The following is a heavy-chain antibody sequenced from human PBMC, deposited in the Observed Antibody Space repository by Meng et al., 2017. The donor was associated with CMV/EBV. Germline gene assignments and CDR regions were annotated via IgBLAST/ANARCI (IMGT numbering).Heavy chain of an antibody. CDR3: ASEDYYGSGDDAFDI. CDR1: GYTFTGYY. D-gene: IGHD3-10*01. Sequence: SVTVSCKASGYTFTGYYMHWVRQAPGQGLEWMGWINPNSGGTNYAQKFQGRVTMTRDTSISTAYMELSRLSSDDTAVYYCASEDYYGSGDDAFDIWGQGTMVTVSS. V-gene: IGHV1-2*02. J-gene: IGHJ3*02. CDR2: INPNSGGT.